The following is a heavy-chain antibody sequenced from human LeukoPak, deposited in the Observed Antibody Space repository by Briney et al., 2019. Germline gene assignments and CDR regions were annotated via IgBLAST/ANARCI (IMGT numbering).Heavy chain of an antibody. Sequence: GGSLRLSCAASGFTFSSYAMTWVRQAPGKGLEWVSSISGSGGSTYYADSVRGRLTLSRDNSKNMLYLQMNSLRAEDTAVYYCAKDIVVVPAAGNAFDIWGQGTMVTVSS. D-gene: IGHD2-2*01. CDR3: AKDIVVVPAAGNAFDI. J-gene: IGHJ3*02. CDR1: GFTFSSYA. V-gene: IGHV3-23*01. CDR2: ISGSGGST.